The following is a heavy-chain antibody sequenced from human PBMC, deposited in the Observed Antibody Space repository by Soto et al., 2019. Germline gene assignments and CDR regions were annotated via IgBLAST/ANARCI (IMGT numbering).Heavy chain of an antibody. Sequence: QVQLVQSGAEVKKPGSSVKVSCKASGFTFSSYGMHWVRQAPGKGLEWVAVISYDGSNKYYADSVKGRFTISRDNSKNTLYLQMNSLRAEDTAVYYCSHLQTTVTTYGMDVWGQGTTVTVSS. D-gene: IGHD4-17*01. CDR3: SHLQTTVTTYGMDV. CDR2: ISYDGSNK. CDR1: GFTFSSYG. V-gene: IGHV3-30*03. J-gene: IGHJ6*02.